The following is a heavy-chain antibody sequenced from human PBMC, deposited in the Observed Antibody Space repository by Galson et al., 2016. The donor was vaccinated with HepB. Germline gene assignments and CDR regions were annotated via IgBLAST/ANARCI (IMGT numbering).Heavy chain of an antibody. CDR1: GGSITNFY. J-gene: IGHJ6*02. V-gene: IGHV4-59*01. CDR3: ARVTLYNYGMDV. Sequence: ETLSLTCTVSGGSITNFYWTWVRQPPGKGLEWIGYIYNSGSTNYNPSLKSRVTISVDTSKNQFSLKLSSVIAADTAVYYCARVTLYNYGMDVWGQGTTVTVAS. CDR2: IYNSGST.